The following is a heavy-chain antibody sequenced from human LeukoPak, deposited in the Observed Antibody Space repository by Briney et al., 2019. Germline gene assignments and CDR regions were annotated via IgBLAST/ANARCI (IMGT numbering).Heavy chain of an antibody. CDR2: MNPTSGNT. CDR1: GYTFTSCG. D-gene: IGHD3-22*01. CDR3: ARGRSMWYYDSSGYYTTSSEYNWFDP. V-gene: IGHV1-8*03. Sequence: ASGKVCCKCAGYTFTSCGINWGRQATGQGLEWMGGMNPTSGNTAYAQKFQGRGTITSNTSISTDYMELSSLRSEATAVYYCARGRSMWYYDSSGYYTTSSEYNWFDPWGQETLVTVS. J-gene: IGHJ5*02.